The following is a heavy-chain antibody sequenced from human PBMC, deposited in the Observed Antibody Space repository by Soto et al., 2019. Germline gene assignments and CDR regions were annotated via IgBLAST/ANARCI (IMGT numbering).Heavy chain of an antibody. J-gene: IGHJ4*02. Sequence: EASVKVSCKVSGYTLTELSMHWVRQAPGKGLEWMGGFDPEDGETIYAQKFQGRVTMTEDTSTDTAYMELSSLRSEDTAVYYCATNDYIWGILFYWGQGTLVPVSS. V-gene: IGHV1-24*01. D-gene: IGHD3-16*01. CDR1: GYTLTELS. CDR3: ATNDYIWGILFY. CDR2: FDPEDGET.